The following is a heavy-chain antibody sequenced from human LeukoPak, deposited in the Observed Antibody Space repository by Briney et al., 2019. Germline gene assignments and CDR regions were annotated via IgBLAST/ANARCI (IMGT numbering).Heavy chain of an antibody. D-gene: IGHD3-22*01. Sequence: GESLKISCKGSGYSFTSYWIGWVRQMPGKGLGWMGIIYPGDSDTRYSPSFQGQVTISADKSISTAYLQWSSLKASDTAMYYCARNPPDSSGWKPPLDWGQGTLVTVSS. CDR2: IYPGDSDT. CDR3: ARNPPDSSGWKPPLD. V-gene: IGHV5-51*01. J-gene: IGHJ4*02. CDR1: GYSFTSYW.